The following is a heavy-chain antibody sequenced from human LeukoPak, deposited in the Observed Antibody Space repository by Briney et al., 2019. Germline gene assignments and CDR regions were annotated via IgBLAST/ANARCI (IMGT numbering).Heavy chain of an antibody. D-gene: IGHD5-18*01. CDR1: GFTFSSYG. V-gene: IGHV3-23*01. CDR2: ISGSGGST. CDR3: AKMDTAKVIGRFDY. Sequence: GGALRLYCAASGFTFSSYGMRWVGQAPGKGLEGGSAISGSGGSTYYEDSGKGRMTISRDNCKNTMYLQRNRLRDEDTAEYYSAKMDTAKVIGRFDYWGQGTLVTVSS. J-gene: IGHJ4*02.